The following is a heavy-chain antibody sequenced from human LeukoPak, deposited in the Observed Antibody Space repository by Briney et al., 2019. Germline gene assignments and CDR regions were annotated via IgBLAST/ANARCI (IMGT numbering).Heavy chain of an antibody. CDR3: AKDGDSSGYSACIFDY. CDR1: GYTFTSYD. V-gene: IGHV1-8*01. J-gene: IGHJ4*02. Sequence: ASVKVSCKASGYTFTSYDINWVRQATGQGLEWMGWMNPNSGNTGYAQKFQGRVTITRNTSISTAYMELSSLRSEDTAVYYCAKDGDSSGYSACIFDYWGQGTLVTVSS. CDR2: MNPNSGNT. D-gene: IGHD3-22*01.